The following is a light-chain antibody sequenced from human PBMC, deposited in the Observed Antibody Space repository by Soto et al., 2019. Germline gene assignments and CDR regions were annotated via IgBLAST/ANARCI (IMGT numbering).Light chain of an antibody. V-gene: IGKV3-15*01. Sequence: EIVKTQSPATLSVSPGERATLSCRASQSVSNYLAWYQQKPGQAPRLLIYGASTRATGIPARFSGGGSETEFTLTISSLQSEDFAVYYCQQYHNWPPLTFGGGTKVEIK. CDR1: QSVSNY. CDR3: QQYHNWPPLT. CDR2: GAS. J-gene: IGKJ4*01.